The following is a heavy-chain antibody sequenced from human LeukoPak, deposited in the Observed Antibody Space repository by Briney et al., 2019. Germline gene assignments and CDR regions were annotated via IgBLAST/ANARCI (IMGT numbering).Heavy chain of an antibody. D-gene: IGHD1-14*01. Sequence: PGGSLRLSCAASGFTFTDYYMSWIRQAPGKGLEWLSYISGSGSTIFYADSVKGRFTISRDDSKNTVYLEVNSLRVEDAAVYFCAKGSGSNHNHMDVWGKGTTVTVSS. CDR1: GFTFTDYY. CDR3: AKGSGSNHNHMDV. CDR2: ISGSGSTI. V-gene: IGHV3-11*04. J-gene: IGHJ6*03.